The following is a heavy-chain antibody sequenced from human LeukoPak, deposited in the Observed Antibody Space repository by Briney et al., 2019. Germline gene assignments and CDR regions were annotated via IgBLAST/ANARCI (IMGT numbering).Heavy chain of an antibody. D-gene: IGHD4-11*01. Sequence: GGSLRLSCAASGFTFSNYWMHWVRQAPGKGLVWVSRINSDGINTSYADSVKGRFTISRDNAKNTLNLQMNSLRAEDTAVYYCAKTTITPPYYMDVWGKGTTATVSS. J-gene: IGHJ6*03. V-gene: IGHV3-74*01. CDR2: INSDGINT. CDR1: GFTFSNYW. CDR3: AKTTITPPYYMDV.